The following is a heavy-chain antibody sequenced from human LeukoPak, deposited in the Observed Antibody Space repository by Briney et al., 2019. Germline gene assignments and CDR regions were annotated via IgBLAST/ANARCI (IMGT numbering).Heavy chain of an antibody. V-gene: IGHV3-48*04. Sequence: PGGSLRLSCAASGFTFSSYSMNWARQAPGKGLEWVSYISSSSSTIYFADSVKGRFTISRDNAKNLLYLQMNSLRAEDTAVYYCARAGLGTTVTTATWDYWGQGTLVTVSS. D-gene: IGHD4-17*01. J-gene: IGHJ4*02. CDR3: ARAGLGTTVTTATWDY. CDR2: ISSSSSTI. CDR1: GFTFSSYS.